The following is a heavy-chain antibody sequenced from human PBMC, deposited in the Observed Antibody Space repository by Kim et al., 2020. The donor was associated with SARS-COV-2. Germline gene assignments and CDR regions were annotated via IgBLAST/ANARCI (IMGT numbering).Heavy chain of an antibody. CDR1: GGSISGGTYS. CDR3: ARTVRTSGWAYYYYGVDV. D-gene: IGHD2-2*01. J-gene: IGHJ6*02. V-gene: IGHV4-31*03. CDR2: IFHSGT. Sequence: SETLSLTCTVSGGSISGGTYSWTWIRQHPGKALEWIGFIFHSGTSYNPSLSSRLSISMDTSKNQFSLSLSSVTAADTALYYCARTVRTSGWAYYYYGVDVWGQGTTVRVSS.